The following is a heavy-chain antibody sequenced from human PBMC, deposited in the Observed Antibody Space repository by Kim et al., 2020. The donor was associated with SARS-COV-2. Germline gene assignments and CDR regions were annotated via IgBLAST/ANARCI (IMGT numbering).Heavy chain of an antibody. J-gene: IGHJ2*01. CDR3: AKARVVPARVGGGYFDL. CDR1: GLTFSSYA. CDR2: ISGSGGST. D-gene: IGHD1-26*01. V-gene: IGHV3-23*01. Sequence: GGSLRLSCAASGLTFSSYAMSWVRQAPGKGLEWVSAISGSGGSTYYADSVKGRFTISRDNSKNTLYLQMNSLRAEDTAVYYCAKARVVPARVGGGYFDLWGRGALVTVSS.